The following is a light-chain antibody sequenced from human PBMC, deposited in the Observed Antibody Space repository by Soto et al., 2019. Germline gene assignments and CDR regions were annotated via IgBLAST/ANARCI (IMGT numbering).Light chain of an antibody. J-gene: IGKJ5*01. CDR1: QSLVHSDGIAD. V-gene: IGKV2-30*02. CDR3: MQGTLWPIT. CDR2: KVS. Sequence: DVVMTQSPLSLPVTLGQPASISCRSNQSLVHSDGIADFSWFQQRPGRSPRRLIYKVSNRDSGGPARFSGRGSGPDFALKISRLEAEDVGVYYCMQGTLWPITFGNGTRLEIK.